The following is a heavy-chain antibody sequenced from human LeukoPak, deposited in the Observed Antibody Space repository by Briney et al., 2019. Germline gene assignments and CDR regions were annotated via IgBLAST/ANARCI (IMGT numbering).Heavy chain of an antibody. D-gene: IGHD3-10*01. CDR1: GGSIGSYS. V-gene: IGHV4-34*01. Sequence: SETLSLTCTVSGGSIGSYSWSWIRQSPGKGLEWIGEINHSGSTNYNPSLKSRVTISVDTSKNQSSLKLSSVTAADTAVYYCARGRRVRGVPYYYMDVWGKGTTVTVSS. CDR2: INHSGST. CDR3: ARGRRVRGVPYYYMDV. J-gene: IGHJ6*03.